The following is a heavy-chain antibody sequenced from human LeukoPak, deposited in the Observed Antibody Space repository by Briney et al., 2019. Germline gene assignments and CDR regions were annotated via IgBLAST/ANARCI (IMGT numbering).Heavy chain of an antibody. Sequence: ASVKVSCKASGGTFSSYAISWVRQAPGQGVEWMGWISAYNGNTNYARKLQGRVTMTTDTSTSTTYMELRSLRSDDTAVYYCARDVATVAGPEYFQHWGQGTLVTVSS. D-gene: IGHD6-19*01. CDR2: ISAYNGNT. J-gene: IGHJ1*01. CDR1: GGTFSSYA. V-gene: IGHV1-18*01. CDR3: ARDVATVAGPEYFQH.